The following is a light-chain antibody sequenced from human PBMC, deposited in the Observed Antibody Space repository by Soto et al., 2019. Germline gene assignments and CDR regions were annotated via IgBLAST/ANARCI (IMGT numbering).Light chain of an antibody. CDR1: SSDVGGYNY. J-gene: IGLJ2*01. CDR2: EVS. V-gene: IGLV2-8*01. CDR3: SSYAASNNLGV. Sequence: QSVLTQPPSASGSPGQSVTISCIGTSSDVGGYNYVSWYQQHPGKAPKLMIYEVSKRPSGVPDRFSGSKSSNTASLTVSGLQAEDEADYYCSSYAASNNLGVFGGGTKVTVL.